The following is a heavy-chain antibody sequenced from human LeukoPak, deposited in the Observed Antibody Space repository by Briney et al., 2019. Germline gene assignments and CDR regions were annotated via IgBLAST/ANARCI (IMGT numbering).Heavy chain of an antibody. CDR3: ARHYYDSTGYYYFDY. Sequence: PSETLSLTCAVYGGSFSSYYWGWIRQPPGKGLEWIGSMYYSGSTYYNPSLKSRVTISVDTSKNQFSLKLSSVTAADTAVYYCARHYYDSTGYYYFDYWGQGTLVTVSS. J-gene: IGHJ4*02. CDR2: MYYSGST. D-gene: IGHD3-22*01. CDR1: GGSFSSYY. V-gene: IGHV4-39*01.